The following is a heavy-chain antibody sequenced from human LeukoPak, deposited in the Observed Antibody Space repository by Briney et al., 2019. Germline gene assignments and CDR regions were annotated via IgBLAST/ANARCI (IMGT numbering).Heavy chain of an antibody. D-gene: IGHD6-13*01. CDR2: ISYDGSNK. J-gene: IGHJ6*02. Sequence: QPGGSLRLSCAASGFTFSSYGMHWVRQAPGKGLEWVAVISYDGSNKYYADSVKGRFTISRDNSKNTLYLQMNSLRAEDTAVYYCAKDTYSSSWYEDYGMDVWGQGTTVTVSS. V-gene: IGHV3-30*18. CDR1: GFTFSSYG. CDR3: AKDTYSSSWYEDYGMDV.